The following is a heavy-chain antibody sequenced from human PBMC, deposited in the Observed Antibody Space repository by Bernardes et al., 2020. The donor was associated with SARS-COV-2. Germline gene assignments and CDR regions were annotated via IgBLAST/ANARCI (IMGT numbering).Heavy chain of an antibody. V-gene: IGHV1-8*01. CDR3: ARDYSSSPYHYYGMDV. Sequence: ASVKVSCKASGYTFTSYDINWVRQATGQGLEWMGWMNPNSGNTGYAQKFQGRVTMTRNTSISTAYMELSSPRSEDTAVYYCARDYSSSPYHYYGMDVWGQGTTVTVSS. J-gene: IGHJ6*02. CDR2: MNPNSGNT. D-gene: IGHD6-6*01. CDR1: GYTFTSYD.